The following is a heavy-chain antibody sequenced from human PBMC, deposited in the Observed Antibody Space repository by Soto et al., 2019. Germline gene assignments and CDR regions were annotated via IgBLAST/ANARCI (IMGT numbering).Heavy chain of an antibody. V-gene: IGHV3-33*01. J-gene: IGHJ4*02. CDR1: GFTFSSYG. CDR2: IWYDGSNK. CDR3: ARDQIDLYYFDY. Sequence: QVQLVESGGGVVQPGRSLRLSCAASGFTFSSYGMHWVRQAPGKGLEWVAVIWYDGSNKYYADSVKGRFTISRDNSKNTLYLQMNSLRAEDTAAYYCARDQIDLYYFDYWGQGTLVTVSS.